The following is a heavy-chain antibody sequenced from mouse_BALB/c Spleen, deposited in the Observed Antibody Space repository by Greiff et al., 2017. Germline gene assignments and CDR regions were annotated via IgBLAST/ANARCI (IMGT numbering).Heavy chain of an antibody. J-gene: IGHJ2*01. Sequence: EVKLQESGPGLVKPSQSLSLTCSVTGYSITSGYYWNWIRQFPGNKLEWMGYISYDGSNNYNPSLKNRISITRDTSKNQFFLKLNSVTTEDTATYYCARITTVVDYFDYWGQGTTLTVSS. CDR1: GYSITSGYY. CDR2: ISYDGSN. CDR3: ARITTVVDYFDY. D-gene: IGHD1-1*01. V-gene: IGHV3-6*02.